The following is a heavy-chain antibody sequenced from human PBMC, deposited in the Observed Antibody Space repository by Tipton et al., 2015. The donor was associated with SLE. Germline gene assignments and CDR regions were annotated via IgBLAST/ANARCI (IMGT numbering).Heavy chain of an antibody. V-gene: IGHV4-34*01. CDR2: INHSGST. J-gene: IGHJ4*02. D-gene: IGHD2-21*02. Sequence: TLSLTCAVYGGSFSGYYWSWIRQPPGKGLEWIGEINHSGSTNYNPSLKSRVTISVDTSKNQFSLKLSSVTAADTAVYYCARDREVTRLFDYWGQGTLVTVSS. CDR1: GGSFSGYY. CDR3: ARDREVTRLFDY.